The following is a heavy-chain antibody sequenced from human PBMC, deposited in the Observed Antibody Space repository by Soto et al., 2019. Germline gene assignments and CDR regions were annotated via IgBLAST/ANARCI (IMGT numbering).Heavy chain of an antibody. CDR1: CGSISSSNW. V-gene: IGHV4-4*02. CDR2: IYHSGST. CDR3: ARAPEDYDILTGDYYYYYGMDV. Sequence: SETLSLTCAVSCGSISSSNWWSWVRQPPGKGLEWIGEIYHSGSTNYNPSLKSRVTISVDKSKNQFSLKLSSVTAADTAVYYCARAPEDYDILTGDYYYYYGMDVWGQGTTVTVSS. J-gene: IGHJ6*02. D-gene: IGHD3-9*01.